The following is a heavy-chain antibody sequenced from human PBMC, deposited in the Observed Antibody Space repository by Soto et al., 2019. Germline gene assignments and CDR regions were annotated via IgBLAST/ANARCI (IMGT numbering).Heavy chain of an antibody. J-gene: IGHJ6*02. CDR2: IYTSGST. Sequence: SETLSLTCTVSGGSISSYYWSWIRQPAGKGLEWIGRIYTSGSTNYNPSLKSRVTMSVDTSKNQFSLKLSSVTAADTAVYYCARDAPEASGSYYSYYYYYYGMDVWGQGTTVTVPS. CDR1: GGSISSYY. V-gene: IGHV4-4*07. CDR3: ARDAPEASGSYYSYYYYYYGMDV. D-gene: IGHD3-10*01.